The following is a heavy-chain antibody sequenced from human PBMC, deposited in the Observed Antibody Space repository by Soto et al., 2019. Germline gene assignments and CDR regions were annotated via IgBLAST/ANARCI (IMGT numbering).Heavy chain of an antibody. CDR3: AKDQGYDSSGYYSDY. CDR2: ISGSGFRP. D-gene: IGHD3-22*01. J-gene: IGHJ4*02. V-gene: IGHV3-23*01. Sequence: TVGSLRLSCAASGFTFSSYAMSWVRQAPGKGLEWVSTISGSGFRPYYADSVKGRFTISRDNSKNTLYLQMNSLRAEDTAVYYCAKDQGYDSSGYYSDYWGQRTLVTVSS. CDR1: GFTFSSYA.